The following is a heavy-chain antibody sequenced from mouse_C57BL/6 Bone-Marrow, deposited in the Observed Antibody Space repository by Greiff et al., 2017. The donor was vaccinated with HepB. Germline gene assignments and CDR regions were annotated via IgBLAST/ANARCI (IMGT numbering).Heavy chain of an antibody. V-gene: IGHV1-55*01. CDR1: GYTYTSYW. CDR2: IYPGSGST. CDR3: ARWRDGKRFAY. Sequence: QVQLKQPGAELVKPGASVKMSCKASGYTYTSYWITWVKQRPGQGLEWIGDIYPGSGSTNYNEKFKSKATLTVDTSSSTAYMQLSSLTSEDSAVYYCARWRDGKRFAYWGQGTLVTVSA. J-gene: IGHJ3*01. D-gene: IGHD2-1*01.